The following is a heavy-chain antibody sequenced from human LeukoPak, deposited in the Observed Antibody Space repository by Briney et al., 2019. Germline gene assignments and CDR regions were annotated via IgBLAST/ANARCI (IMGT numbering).Heavy chain of an antibody. CDR2: IIPIFGTA. V-gene: IGHV1-69*01. J-gene: IGHJ1*01. Sequence: SVKVSCKASGGTFSSYAISWVRQALGQGLEWMGGIIPIFGTANYAQKFQGRVTITADESTSTAYMELSSLRSEDTAVYYCARAPTFYCSGGSCYSSGYFQHWGQGTLVTVSS. CDR1: GGTFSSYA. CDR3: ARAPTFYCSGGSCYSSGYFQH. D-gene: IGHD2-15*01.